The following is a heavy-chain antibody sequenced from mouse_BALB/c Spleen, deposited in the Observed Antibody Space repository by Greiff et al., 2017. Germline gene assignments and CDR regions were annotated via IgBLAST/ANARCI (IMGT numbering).Heavy chain of an antibody. Sequence: VQLQQSGAELVKPGASVKLSCTASGFNIKDTYMHWVKQRPEQGLEWIGRIDPANGNTKYDPKFQGKATITADTSSNTAYLQLSSLTSEDTAVYYFASHYYRYDSDYWGQGTTLTVSS. D-gene: IGHD2-14*01. CDR1: GFNIKDTY. CDR3: ASHYYRYDSDY. CDR2: IDPANGNT. V-gene: IGHV14-3*02. J-gene: IGHJ2*01.